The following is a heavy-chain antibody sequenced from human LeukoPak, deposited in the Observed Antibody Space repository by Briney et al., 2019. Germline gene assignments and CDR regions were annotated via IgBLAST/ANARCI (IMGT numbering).Heavy chain of an antibody. CDR2: IKQDGGEI. J-gene: IGHJ4*02. CDR1: GFTVSSNY. D-gene: IGHD3-22*01. CDR3: ARDKSTYFESSGSRFDN. V-gene: IGHV3-7*01. Sequence: GGSLRLSCAASGFTVSSNYMSWVRQAPGKGLEWVANIKQDGGEIYYVDSVKGRFTISRDNAKNSLYLQINSLRAEDTAVYFCARDKSTYFESSGSRFDNWGQGTLVTVSS.